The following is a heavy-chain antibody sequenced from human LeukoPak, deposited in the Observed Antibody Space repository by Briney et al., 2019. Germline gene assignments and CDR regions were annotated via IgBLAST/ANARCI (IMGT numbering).Heavy chain of an antibody. Sequence: SETLSLTCTVSGGSISSSSYYWGWIRQPPGKGLEWIGSIYYSGSTYYNPSLKSRVTISVDTSKNQFSLKLSSVTAADTAVYYCARRGWGYFDYWGQGTLVTVSS. CDR1: GGSISSSSYY. D-gene: IGHD3-16*01. J-gene: IGHJ4*02. V-gene: IGHV4-39*01. CDR2: IYYSGST. CDR3: ARRGWGYFDY.